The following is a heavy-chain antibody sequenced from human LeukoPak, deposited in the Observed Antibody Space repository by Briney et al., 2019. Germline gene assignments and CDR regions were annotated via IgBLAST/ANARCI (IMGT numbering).Heavy chain of an antibody. V-gene: IGHV3-64*02. CDR3: ARVPPID. Sequence: GGSLRLSCAASGFTFSSYAMHWVRQAPGKGLEYVSAINNYGGLTYYADSVKGRFTISRDNSKRTLYLQMGSLRLEDTAVYYCARVPPIDWGQGTLVTVSS. CDR1: GFTFSSYA. D-gene: IGHD1-14*01. J-gene: IGHJ4*02. CDR2: INNYGGLT.